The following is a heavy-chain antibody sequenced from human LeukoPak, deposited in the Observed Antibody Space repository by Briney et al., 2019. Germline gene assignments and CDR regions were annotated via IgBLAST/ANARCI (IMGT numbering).Heavy chain of an antibody. V-gene: IGHV4-39*01. CDR2: LYYSGST. CDR1: GGSISRTNYH. CDR3: ARRLLDSSVYYAHWFDP. J-gene: IGHJ5*02. Sequence: SETLSLTCTVSGGSISRTNYHWGWIRQPPGKGLEWIGSLYYSGSTFYNPSLKSRVTISVDTSKNQFSLQLTSVTAADTAVYYCARRLLDSSVYYAHWFDPWGKETLVTVSS. D-gene: IGHD3-22*01.